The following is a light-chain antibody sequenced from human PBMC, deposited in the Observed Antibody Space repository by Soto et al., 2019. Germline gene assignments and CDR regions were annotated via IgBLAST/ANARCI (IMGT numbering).Light chain of an antibody. CDR1: QSIFSW. Sequence: DIQMTQSPSTLSASVGDSVTISCRASQSIFSWLAWYQQKPGKAPKLLIYKASSLESGVPSRFSGSGSGTEFTLTISSLQPEDFATYYCQQGHSNPITLGQGTRLEIK. V-gene: IGKV1-5*03. CDR2: KAS. J-gene: IGKJ5*01. CDR3: QQGHSNPIT.